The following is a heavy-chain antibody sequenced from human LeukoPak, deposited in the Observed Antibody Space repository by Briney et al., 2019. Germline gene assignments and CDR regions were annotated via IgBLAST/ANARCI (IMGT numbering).Heavy chain of an antibody. J-gene: IGHJ4*02. CDR1: GFTFSSYA. Sequence: PGGSLRLSCAASGFTFSSYAMHWVRQAPGKGLEWVANIKQDGREKNYVDSVKGRFTISRDNAKNSLYLQMNTLRAEDTAVYYCARDREGILDYWGRGTLVTVS. CDR3: ARDREGILDY. CDR2: IKQDGREK. V-gene: IGHV3-7*03.